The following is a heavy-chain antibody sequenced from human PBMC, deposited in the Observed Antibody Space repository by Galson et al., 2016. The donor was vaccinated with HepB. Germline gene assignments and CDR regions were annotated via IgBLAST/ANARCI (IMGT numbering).Heavy chain of an antibody. D-gene: IGHD1-26*01. CDR1: GYILTGYY. J-gene: IGHJ4*02. CDR2: IDPRSGGT. Sequence: SVKVSCKASGYILTGYYVHWVRQAPGQGLEWMGWIDPRSGGTIYAENFQGKVTMTRDTSINTAYMELSRLRSADTAVYYCARLRRIVTTGSWSSPSYFDYWGRETLVTVSS. V-gene: IGHV1-2*02. CDR3: ARLRRIVTTGSWSSPSYFDY.